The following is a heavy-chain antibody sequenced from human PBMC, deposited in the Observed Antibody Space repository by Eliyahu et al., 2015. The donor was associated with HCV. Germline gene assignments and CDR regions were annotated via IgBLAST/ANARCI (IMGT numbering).Heavy chain of an antibody. J-gene: IGHJ5*02. D-gene: IGHD2-21*02. CDR1: GYTFTSYY. CDR3: ARAGSNLVMTTAKTNWFDP. CDR2: INPSGGGT. Sequence: QVHLVQSGAEVTKPGASVKVSCKASGYTFTSYYIPWVRQAPGQGLEWMGMINPSGGGTSSAQKFHDRITLTRDTSTSTVYMELSSLRSDDTAIYYCARAGSNLVMTTAKTNWFDPWGQGTLVTVSS. V-gene: IGHV1-46*01.